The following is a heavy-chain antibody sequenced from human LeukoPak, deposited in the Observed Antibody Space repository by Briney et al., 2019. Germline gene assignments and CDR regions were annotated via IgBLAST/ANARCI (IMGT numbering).Heavy chain of an antibody. CDR2: INHSGST. V-gene: IGHV4-34*01. Sequence: SETLSLTCAVYGGSFSGYYWSWIRQPPGKGLEWIGEINHSGSTNYNPSLKSRVTISVDTSKNQFSLKLSSVTAADTAVYYCARVPLWFGELSRDAFDIWGQGTMVTVSS. J-gene: IGHJ3*02. CDR3: ARVPLWFGELSRDAFDI. CDR1: GGSFSGYY. D-gene: IGHD3-10*01.